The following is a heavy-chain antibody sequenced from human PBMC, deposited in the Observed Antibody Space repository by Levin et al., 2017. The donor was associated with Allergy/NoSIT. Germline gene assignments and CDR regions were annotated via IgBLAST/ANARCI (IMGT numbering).Heavy chain of an antibody. J-gene: IGHJ6*02. V-gene: IGHV3-11*01. CDR3: ARVLVAVAGTYYYYYGMDV. CDR1: GFTFSDYY. Sequence: GGSLRLSCAASGFTFSDYYMSWIRQAPGKGLEWVSYISSSGSTIYYADSVKGRFTISRDNAKNSLYLQMNSLRAEDTAVYYCARVLVAVAGTYYYYYGMDVWGQGTTVTVSS. CDR2: ISSSGSTI. D-gene: IGHD6-19*01.